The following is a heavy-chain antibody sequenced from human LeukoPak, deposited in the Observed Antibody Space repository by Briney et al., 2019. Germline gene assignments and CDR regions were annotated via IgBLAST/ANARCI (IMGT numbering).Heavy chain of an antibody. V-gene: IGHV1-2*02. J-gene: IGHJ6*03. CDR3: ARGVVAATFYYYMDV. CDR1: GYTFTGYY. D-gene: IGHD2-15*01. Sequence: ASVKVSCKPSGYTFTGYYIQWVRQAPGQGLEWMGWINPNSGGTNYAQKFQGRVNITRDTSITTAYMEVRRLTLDDTAVYYCARGVVAATFYYYMDVWGKGTTVTVSS. CDR2: INPNSGGT.